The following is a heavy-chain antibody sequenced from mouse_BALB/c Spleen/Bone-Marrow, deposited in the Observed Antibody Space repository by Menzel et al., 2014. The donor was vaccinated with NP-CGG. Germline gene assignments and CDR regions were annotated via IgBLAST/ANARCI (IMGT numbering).Heavy chain of an antibody. J-gene: IGHJ4*01. Sequence: QVQLKESGAELVKPGASVKLSCKASGYTFTSYYMYWVKQRPGQGLEWFGEINPSNGGTNFNEKFKNKATLTVDKSSSTAYMQLSSLISEDSAVYYCSRGRRDALDYWGQGISVTVSS. CDR2: INPSNGGT. CDR1: GYTFTSYY. V-gene: IGHV1S81*02. CDR3: SRGRRDALDY.